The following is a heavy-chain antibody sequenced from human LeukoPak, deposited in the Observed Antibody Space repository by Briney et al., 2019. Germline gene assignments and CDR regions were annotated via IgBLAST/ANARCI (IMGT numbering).Heavy chain of an antibody. CDR3: AKDFDFWSGYYRVGAFDI. J-gene: IGHJ3*02. D-gene: IGHD3-3*01. Sequence: GGSLRLSCAASGFTFSSYAMSWVRQAPGKGLEWVSAIGGSGGSTYYADSVKGRFTISRDNSKNTLYLQMNSLRAEDTAVYYCAKDFDFWSGYYRVGAFDIWGQGTMVTVSS. V-gene: IGHV3-23*01. CDR1: GFTFSSYA. CDR2: IGGSGGST.